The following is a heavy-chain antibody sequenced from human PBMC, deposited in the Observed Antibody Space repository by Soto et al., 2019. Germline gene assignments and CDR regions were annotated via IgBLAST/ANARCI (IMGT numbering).Heavy chain of an antibody. CDR1: GGTFSSYS. CDR2: ISSSSSYI. V-gene: IGHV3-21*01. CDR3: ARDPGVELRPPYGMDV. D-gene: IGHD1-7*01. J-gene: IGHJ6*02. Sequence: SGGSLRLSCASSGGTFSSYSMNWVRQAPGKGLEWVSSISSSSSYIYYADSVKGRFTISRDNAKNSLYLQMNSLRAEDTAVYYCARDPGVELRPPYGMDVWGQGTTVTVSS.